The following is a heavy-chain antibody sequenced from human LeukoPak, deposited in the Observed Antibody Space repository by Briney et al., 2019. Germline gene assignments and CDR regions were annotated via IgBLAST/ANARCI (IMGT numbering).Heavy chain of an antibody. CDR1: GFTFSNYA. V-gene: IGHV3-23*01. J-gene: IGHJ4*02. CDR2: IGGSGGDT. CDR3: VKDPDSSGWAD. Sequence: GGSLRLSCSASGFTFSNYAMSWIRQGPGKGLEWVSAIGGSGGDTYYIDSVKGRFTISRDNSKSTLYLQMNSLRAEDTAVYFCVKDPDSSGWADLGQGTLVTVSS. D-gene: IGHD6-19*01.